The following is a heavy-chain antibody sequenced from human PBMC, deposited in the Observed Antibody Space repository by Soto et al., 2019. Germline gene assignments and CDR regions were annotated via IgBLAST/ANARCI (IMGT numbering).Heavy chain of an antibody. CDR2: IIPIFGTA. CDR3: ASHDFWSGYYPRDTYYYYYGMDV. V-gene: IGHV1-69*06. CDR1: GGTFSSYA. D-gene: IGHD3-3*01. Sequence: QVQLVQSGAEVKKPGSSVKASCKASGGTFSSYAISWVRQAPGQGLEWMGGIIPIFGTANYAQKFQGRVTITADKSTSTAYMELSSLRSEDTAVYYCASHDFWSGYYPRDTYYYYYGMDVWGQGTTVTVSS. J-gene: IGHJ6*02.